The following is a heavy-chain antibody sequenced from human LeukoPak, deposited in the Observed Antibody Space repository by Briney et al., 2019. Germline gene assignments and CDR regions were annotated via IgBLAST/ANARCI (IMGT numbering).Heavy chain of an antibody. J-gene: IGHJ5*02. D-gene: IGHD3-22*01. CDR2: IYYSGAT. V-gene: IGHV4-4*02. CDR1: GGSISSSNW. Sequence: PSGTLSLTCAVSGGSISSSNWWSWVRQPPGKGLEWIGEIYYSGATNYNPSLRSRVTISVDQSNSQFSLKLSSVTAADTAVYYCARISDYYDSSGYHNGWVDPWGQGTLVTVSS. CDR3: ARISDYYDSSGYHNGWVDP.